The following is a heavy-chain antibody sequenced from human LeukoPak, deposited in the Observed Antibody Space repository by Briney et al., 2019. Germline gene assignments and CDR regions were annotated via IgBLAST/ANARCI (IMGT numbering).Heavy chain of an antibody. CDR1: GGSISSSSYY. J-gene: IGHJ4*02. CDR3: AGQFGDYFDY. Sequence: KTSETLSLTCTVSGGSISSSSYYWGWIRQPPGKGLEWIGEINHSGSTNYNPSLKSRVTISVDTSKNQFSLKLSSVTAADTAVYYCAGQFGDYFDYWGQGTLVTVSS. CDR2: INHSGST. D-gene: IGHD3-16*01. V-gene: IGHV4-39*01.